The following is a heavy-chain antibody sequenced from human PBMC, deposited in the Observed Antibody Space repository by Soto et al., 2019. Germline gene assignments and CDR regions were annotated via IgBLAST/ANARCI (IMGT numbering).Heavy chain of an antibody. V-gene: IGHV4-34*01. CDR1: GGSFSGYY. J-gene: IGHJ6*03. CDR2: IYHSGST. D-gene: IGHD6-6*01. Sequence: SETLSLTCAVFGGSFSGYYWSWIRQPPGKGMEWIGEIYHSGSTNYNPSLESRLTISVDTSKNQFSVELSSVTAADTAVYYCARRGSVEYSTSWYVDVWGKGITVTVSS. CDR3: ARRGSVEYSTSWYVDV.